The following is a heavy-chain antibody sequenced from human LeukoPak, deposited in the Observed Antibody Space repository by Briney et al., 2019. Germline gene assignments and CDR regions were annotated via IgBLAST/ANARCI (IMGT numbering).Heavy chain of an antibody. CDR2: ICYSGST. CDR3: ARHLWELLSWFDP. CDR1: GGSISSSSYY. Sequence: SETLSLTCTVSGGSISSSSYYWGWIRQPPGKGLEWIGSICYSGSTYYNPSLKSRVTISVDTSKNQSSLKLSSVTAADTAVYYCARHLWELLSWFDPWGQGTLVTVSS. D-gene: IGHD1-26*01. J-gene: IGHJ5*02. V-gene: IGHV4-39*01.